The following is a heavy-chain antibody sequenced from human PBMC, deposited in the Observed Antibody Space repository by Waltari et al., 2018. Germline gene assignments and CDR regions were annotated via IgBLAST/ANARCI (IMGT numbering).Heavy chain of an antibody. J-gene: IGHJ4*02. V-gene: IGHV1-2*02. D-gene: IGHD5-18*01. CDR3: ARDGGYSYGYEVWGHDY. Sequence: QVQLVQSGAEVKKPGASVKVSCKASGYTFTGYYMHWVRQAPGQGLEWMGWINPNSGGTNYAQKFQGRVTMTRDTSISTAYMELSRLRSDDTAVYYCARDGGYSYGYEVWGHDYWGQGTLVTVSS. CDR2: INPNSGGT. CDR1: GYTFTGYY.